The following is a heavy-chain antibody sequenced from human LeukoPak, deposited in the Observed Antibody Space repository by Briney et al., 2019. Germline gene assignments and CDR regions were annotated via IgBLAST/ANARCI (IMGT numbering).Heavy chain of an antibody. V-gene: IGHV3-7*04. CDR1: RFTFNSYG. CDR3: ARDTEIVATGTFDY. CDR2: KKQDGSEK. J-gene: IGHJ4*02. D-gene: IGHD5-12*01. Sequence: GGSLRLSCAASRFTFNSYGMSWVRQAPGKGLECVANKKQDGSEKYYVDSVEGRFTISTDNAKNSLYLQMNNLRAEDTAVYYCARDTEIVATGTFDYWGQGTLVTVSS.